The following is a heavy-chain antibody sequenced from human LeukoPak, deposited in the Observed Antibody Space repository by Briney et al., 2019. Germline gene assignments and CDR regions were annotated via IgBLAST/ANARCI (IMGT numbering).Heavy chain of an antibody. CDR1: GGTFSSYA. Sequence: ASVKVSCKASGGTFSSYAISWVRQAPGQGLEWMGRIIPIFGTANYAQKFQGRVTITTDEFTSTAYMELSSLRSEDTAVYYCARASIAVAGRIYDPWGQGTLVTVSS. J-gene: IGHJ5*02. V-gene: IGHV1-69*05. CDR3: ARASIAVAGRIYDP. D-gene: IGHD6-19*01. CDR2: IIPIFGTA.